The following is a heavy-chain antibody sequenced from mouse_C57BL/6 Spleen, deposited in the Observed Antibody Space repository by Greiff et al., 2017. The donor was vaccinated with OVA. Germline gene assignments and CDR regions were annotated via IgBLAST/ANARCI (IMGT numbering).Heavy chain of an antibody. V-gene: IGHV5-16*01. CDR3: AREGIYYDYSYAMDY. J-gene: IGHJ4*01. D-gene: IGHD2-4*01. CDR2: INYDGSST. Sequence: EVKLMESEGGLVQPGSSMKLSCTASGFTFSDYYMAWVRQVPEKGLEWVANINYDGSSTYYLDSLKSRFIISRDNAKNILYLQMSSLKSEDTATYYCAREGIYYDYSYAMDYWGQGTSVTVSS. CDR1: GFTFSDYY.